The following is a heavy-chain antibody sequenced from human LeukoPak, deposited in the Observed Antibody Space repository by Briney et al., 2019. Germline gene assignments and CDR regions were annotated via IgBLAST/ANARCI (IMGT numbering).Heavy chain of an antibody. Sequence: PSETLSLTCTVSGGSISSYYWSWIRQPPGKGLEWIGYIYYSGSTNYNPSLKSRVTISVDTSKNQFPLKLSSVTAADTAVYYCARTRWGSTFDYWGQGTLVTVSS. CDR3: ARTRWGSTFDY. D-gene: IGHD7-27*01. J-gene: IGHJ4*02. V-gene: IGHV4-59*08. CDR2: IYYSGST. CDR1: GGSISSYY.